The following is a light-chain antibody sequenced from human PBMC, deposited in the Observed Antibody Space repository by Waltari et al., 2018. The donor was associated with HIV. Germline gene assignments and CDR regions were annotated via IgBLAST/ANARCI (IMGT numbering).Light chain of an antibody. Sequence: QSVLTQPPSVSGAPGQRVTTPCTGRSSNIGAKYAVHWYQQLPGTAPKVLIYGNRDRPSGVPDRFSGSKSGTSASLVITGLQAEDEANYYCQSYDSSLSAWVFGGGTKLTVL. V-gene: IGLV1-40*01. CDR3: QSYDSSLSAWV. J-gene: IGLJ3*02. CDR2: GNR. CDR1: SSNIGAKYA.